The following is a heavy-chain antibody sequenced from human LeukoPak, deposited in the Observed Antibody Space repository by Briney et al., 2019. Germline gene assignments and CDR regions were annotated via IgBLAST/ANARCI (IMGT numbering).Heavy chain of an antibody. Sequence: PSETLSLTCTVSGGSISSYYWSWIRQPPGKGLEWIGYIYYSGSTNYNPSLKSRVTISVDTSKNQFSLKLSSVTAADTAVYYCARGSLTEPFYYDSSGYYYDTLNYFDYWGQGTLVTVSS. CDR3: ARGSLTEPFYYDSSGYYYDTLNYFDY. CDR1: GGSISSYY. CDR2: IYYSGST. J-gene: IGHJ4*02. D-gene: IGHD3-22*01. V-gene: IGHV4-59*01.